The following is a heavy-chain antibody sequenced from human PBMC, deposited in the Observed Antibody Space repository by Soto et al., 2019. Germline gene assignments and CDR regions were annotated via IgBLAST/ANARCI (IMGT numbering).Heavy chain of an antibody. CDR1: GFTFDDFA. CDR2: MNWNGDSK. D-gene: IGHD3-10*01. V-gene: IGHV3-9*01. Sequence: EVKLVESGGGLVQPGRSLKISCAASGFTFDDFAMHWVRLAPGKGLEWVAGMNWNGDSKAYAASVKGRFTISRDNAQNSLYLEMNSLRPEDTAFYYCTRDSIKSKLLPVNWCDACGQGILVSVSS. CDR3: TRDSIKSKLLPVNWCDA. J-gene: IGHJ5*02.